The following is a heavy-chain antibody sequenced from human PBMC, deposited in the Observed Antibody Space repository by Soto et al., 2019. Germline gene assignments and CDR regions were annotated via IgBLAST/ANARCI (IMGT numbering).Heavy chain of an antibody. CDR2: ISDSGGNI. D-gene: IGHD3-3*01. CDR3: AARVAQGY. CDR1: EFSFRSHA. J-gene: IGHJ4*02. Sequence: PWGPLRLSCAVSEFSFRSHAMHWVRQAPGKGLEWVSAISDSGGNIYYADSVKGRFTISRDNSKNTLYLQMNSLRAEDTAVYYCAARVAQGYWGQGTLVTVSS. V-gene: IGHV3-23*01.